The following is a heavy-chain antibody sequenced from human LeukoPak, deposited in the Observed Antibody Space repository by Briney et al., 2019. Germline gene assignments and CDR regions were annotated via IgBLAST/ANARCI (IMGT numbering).Heavy chain of an antibody. CDR2: IYYSGST. Sequence: PSETLSLTCTVSGYSISSGYYWGWIRQPPGKGLEWIGYIYYSGSTNYNPSLKSRVTISVDTSKTQFSLKLSSVTAADTAVYYCAAARYYYASSGYYSTWFDPWGQGTLVTVSS. CDR1: GYSISSGYY. V-gene: IGHV4-61*01. CDR3: AAARYYYASSGYYSTWFDP. J-gene: IGHJ5*02. D-gene: IGHD3-22*01.